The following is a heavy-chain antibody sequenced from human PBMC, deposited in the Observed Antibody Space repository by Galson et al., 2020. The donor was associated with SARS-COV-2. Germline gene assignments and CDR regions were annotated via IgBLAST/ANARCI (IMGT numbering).Heavy chain of an antibody. D-gene: IGHD2-2*01. V-gene: IGHV3-33*01. CDR2: IWYDGSNK. CDR3: ARSGWSSTSYGGAFDI. Sequence: MHWVRQAPGKGLEWVAVIWYDGSNKYYADSVKGRFTISRDNSKNTLYLQMNSLRSEDTAVYYCARSGWSSTSYGGAFDIWGQGTMVTVSS. J-gene: IGHJ3*02.